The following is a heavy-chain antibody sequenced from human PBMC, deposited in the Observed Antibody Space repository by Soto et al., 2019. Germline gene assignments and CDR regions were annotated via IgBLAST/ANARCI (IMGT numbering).Heavy chain of an antibody. Sequence: QVPLVESGGGVVQPGRSLRLSCAASGFTFSAYDIHWVRQAPGKGLEWVATISFESRDKLYVDSMNGRLNISRENSRNTVYLPMASLRAEDTAVYHCARVCGGDCGNAFDVWGQGTVVAVSP. J-gene: IGHJ3*01. V-gene: IGHV3-33*05. D-gene: IGHD2-21*02. CDR2: ISFESRDK. CDR1: GFTFSAYD. CDR3: ARVCGGDCGNAFDV.